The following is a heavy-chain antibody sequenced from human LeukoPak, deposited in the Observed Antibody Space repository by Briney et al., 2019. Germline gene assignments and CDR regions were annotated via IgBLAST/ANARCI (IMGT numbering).Heavy chain of an antibody. J-gene: IGHJ1*01. CDR1: GFTFSSYE. Sequence: GGSLRLSCAASGFTFSSYEMNWVRQAPGKGLEWVSYISSSGSTIYYADSVKGRFTISRDNAKNSLYLQMNSLRAEDTAVYYCARDSYGYCSGGSCYPAPEYFQHWGQGTLVTVSS. V-gene: IGHV3-48*03. CDR3: ARDSYGYCSGGSCYPAPEYFQH. D-gene: IGHD2-15*01. CDR2: ISSSGSTI.